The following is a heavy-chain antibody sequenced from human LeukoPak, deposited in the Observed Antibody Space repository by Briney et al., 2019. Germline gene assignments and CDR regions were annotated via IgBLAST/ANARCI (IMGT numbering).Heavy chain of an antibody. CDR3: ARDGPRSGYYNGDFDY. CDR2: INPNSGGT. D-gene: IGHD3-22*01. CDR1: GYTFTGYY. J-gene: IGHJ4*02. V-gene: IGHV1-2*02. Sequence: ASVKVSCKASGYTFTGYYMHWVRQAPGQRLEWMGWINPNSGGTNYAQKFQGRVTMTRETSISTAYMELSRLRSDDTAVYYCARDGPRSGYYNGDFDYWGQGTLVTVSS.